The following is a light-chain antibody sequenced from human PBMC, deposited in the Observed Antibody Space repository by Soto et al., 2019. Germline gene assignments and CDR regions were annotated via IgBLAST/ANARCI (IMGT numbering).Light chain of an antibody. CDR3: QQYDNLPLT. V-gene: IGKV1-33*01. Sequence: DIQMTQSPSSLSASVGDRVTITCQARQDISNYLNWYQQKLGKAPKLLIYDASNLETGVPSRFSGSGSGTDFTFTISSLQPEDFATYYCQQYDNLPLTFGGGNRVEIK. CDR2: DAS. J-gene: IGKJ4*01. CDR1: QDISNY.